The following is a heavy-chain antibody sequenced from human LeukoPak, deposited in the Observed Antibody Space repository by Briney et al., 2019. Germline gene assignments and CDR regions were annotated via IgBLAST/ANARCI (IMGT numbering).Heavy chain of an antibody. J-gene: IGHJ6*03. V-gene: IGHV3-53*01. D-gene: IGHD6-13*01. CDR3: ARVIPQLVIYYYYMDV. CDR2: IYSGGST. Sequence: PGGSLRLSCAASGFTVSSNYMSWVRQAPGKGLEWVSVIYSGGSTYYADSVKGRFTISRDNSKNTLYLQMNSLRAEDTAVYYCARVIPQLVIYYYYMDVWGKGTTVTISS. CDR1: GFTVSSNY.